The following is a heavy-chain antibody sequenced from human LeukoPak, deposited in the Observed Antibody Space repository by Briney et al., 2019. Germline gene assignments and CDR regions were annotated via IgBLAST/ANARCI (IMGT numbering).Heavy chain of an antibody. Sequence: GASVKVSFKASGYTFTTYYMHWVRQAPGQGLEWMGIINPSGGSTSYAQKFQGRVTMTKDTSTSTVYMELSSLRSEDTAVYYCARGVTHSPRDDWGQGTLVTVSS. J-gene: IGHJ4*02. CDR1: GYTFTTYY. V-gene: IGHV1-46*01. CDR2: INPSGGST. CDR3: ARGVTHSPRDD. D-gene: IGHD5-24*01.